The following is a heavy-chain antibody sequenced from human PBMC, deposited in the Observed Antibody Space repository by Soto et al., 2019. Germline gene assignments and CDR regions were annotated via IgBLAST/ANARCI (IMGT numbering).Heavy chain of an antibody. CDR3: ATTFCSPTRSQAHDMDV. CDR1: GASVSSGGYY. Sequence: PSETLSLTCTVTGASVSSGGYYWTWIRQPPGKGLEWIGYIYYRGSTNYNPSLKSRVTISLDTSNNQFSLRLSSVTAADTAVYYCATTFCSPTRSQAHDMDVWGQGTTVTVSS. J-gene: IGHJ6*02. CDR2: IYYRGST. V-gene: IGHV4-61*08. D-gene: IGHD2-2*01.